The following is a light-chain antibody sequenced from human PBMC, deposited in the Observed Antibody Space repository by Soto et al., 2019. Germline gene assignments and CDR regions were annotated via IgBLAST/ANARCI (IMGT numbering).Light chain of an antibody. CDR1: QSVSSSY. CDR2: GAS. Sequence: ETVLTQSPGTLSLSPGERATLSCRASQSVSSSYLAWYQQKPGQAPRLLIYGASSRATSIPDRFSGSGSGTDFTLTISRLEPEDFAVYYCQQYGSSSYTCGQGTKLEIK. V-gene: IGKV3-20*01. J-gene: IGKJ2*01. CDR3: QQYGSSSYT.